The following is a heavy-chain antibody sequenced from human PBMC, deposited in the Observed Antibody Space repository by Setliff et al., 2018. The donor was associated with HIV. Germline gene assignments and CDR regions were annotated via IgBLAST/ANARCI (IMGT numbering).Heavy chain of an antibody. J-gene: IGHJ5*02. CDR3: VRVQEDFFGEKSRIWLDP. V-gene: IGHV3-48*03. D-gene: IGHD3-10*01. CDR1: GFTFSSYA. Sequence: QPGGSLRLSCAASGFTFSSYAMSWVRQAPGKGLEWISYITVNGRTTHYADSVKGRFTISRDNARTSVYLQMNSLRADDTAVYYCVRVQEDFFGEKSRIWLDPWGQGTLVTVSS. CDR2: ITVNGRTT.